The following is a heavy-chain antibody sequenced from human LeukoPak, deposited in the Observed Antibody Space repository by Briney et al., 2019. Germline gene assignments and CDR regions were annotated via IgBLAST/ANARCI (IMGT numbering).Heavy chain of an antibody. V-gene: IGHV4-59*01. CDR2: IYYSGST. CDR3: ARGWQLDLGAFDI. Sequence: PSETLSLTCTVSGGSISSYYWSWIRQPPGKGLEWIGYIYYSGSTNYNPSLKSRVTISVDTSKNQLSLKLSSVTAADTAVYYCARGWQLDLGAFDIWGQGTMVTVSS. CDR1: GGSISSYY. D-gene: IGHD6-13*01. J-gene: IGHJ3*02.